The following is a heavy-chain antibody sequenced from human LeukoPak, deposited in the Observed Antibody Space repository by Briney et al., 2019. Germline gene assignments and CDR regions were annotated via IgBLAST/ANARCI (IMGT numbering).Heavy chain of an antibody. CDR1: GFTFSDYN. CDR2: ISHSGRTI. CDR3: AKPRQYGGNIEAFDI. J-gene: IGHJ3*02. V-gene: IGHV3-11*01. Sequence: GGSLRLSCAASGFTFSDYNMNWIRQAPGKGLEWISYISHSGRTIYDADSVKGRFTISRDNAKNSLYLQMNSLRAEDTAVYYCAKPRQYGGNIEAFDIWGQGTMVTVSS. D-gene: IGHD1/OR15-1a*01.